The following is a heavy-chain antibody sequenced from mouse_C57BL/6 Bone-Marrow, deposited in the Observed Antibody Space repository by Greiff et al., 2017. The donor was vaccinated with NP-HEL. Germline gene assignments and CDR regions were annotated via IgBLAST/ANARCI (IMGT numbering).Heavy chain of an antibody. D-gene: IGHD2-4*01. V-gene: IGHV5-2*03. CDR2: INSDGGST. Sequence: EVKVVESGGGLVQPGESLKLSCESNEYEFPSHDMSWVRKTPEKRLVLVAAINSDGGSTYYPDTMERRFIISRDNTKKTLYLQMSSLRSEDTALYYCARRGITTGGYYAMDYWGQGTSVTVSS. J-gene: IGHJ4*01. CDR3: ARRGITTGGYYAMDY. CDR1: EYEFPSHD.